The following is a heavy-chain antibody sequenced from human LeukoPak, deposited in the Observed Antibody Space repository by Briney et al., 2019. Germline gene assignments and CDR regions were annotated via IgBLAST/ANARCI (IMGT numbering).Heavy chain of an antibody. J-gene: IGHJ4*02. Sequence: GASVKVSCKASGYTFTSYGISWVRQAPGQGLEWMGRVDPEDGETIYAEKFQGRVTITADTSTDTAYMELSSLRSEDTAVYYCARALYYDSSGYGYWGQGTLVTVSS. V-gene: IGHV1-69-2*01. CDR2: VDPEDGET. CDR1: GYTFTSYG. CDR3: ARALYYDSSGYGY. D-gene: IGHD3-22*01.